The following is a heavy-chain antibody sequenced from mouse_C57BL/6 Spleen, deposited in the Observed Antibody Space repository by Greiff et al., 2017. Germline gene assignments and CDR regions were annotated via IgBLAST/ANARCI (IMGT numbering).Heavy chain of an antibody. D-gene: IGHD2-3*01. CDR2: IDPSDSET. J-gene: IGHJ3*01. Sequence: VQLQQPGAELVRPGSSVKLSCKASGYTFTSYWMHWVKQRRIQGLEWIGNIDPSDSETHYNQKFKDKATLTVDKSSSTAYMQLSSLTSEDSAVYYCAREDGYYGFAYWGQGTLVTVSA. V-gene: IGHV1-52*01. CDR3: AREDGYYGFAY. CDR1: GYTFTSYW.